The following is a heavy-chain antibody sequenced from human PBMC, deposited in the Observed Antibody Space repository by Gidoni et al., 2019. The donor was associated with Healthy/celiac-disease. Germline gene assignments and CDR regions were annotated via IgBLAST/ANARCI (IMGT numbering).Heavy chain of an antibody. CDR3: ARREEDRFGELFCAFDI. V-gene: IGHV4-34*01. CDR2: INHSGST. CDR1: SWSFSGYY. J-gene: IGHJ3*02. D-gene: IGHD3-10*01. Sequence: QVQLQQWGAGLLTPSETLSLTCAVYSWSFSGYYWSWIRQPPGKGLEWIGEINHSGSTNYNPSLKSRVTISVDTSKNQFALKLSSVTAADTAVYYCARREEDRFGELFCAFDIWGQGTMVTVSS.